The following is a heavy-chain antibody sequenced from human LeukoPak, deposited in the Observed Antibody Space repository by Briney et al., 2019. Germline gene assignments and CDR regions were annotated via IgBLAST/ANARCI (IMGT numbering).Heavy chain of an antibody. D-gene: IGHD3/OR15-3a*01. CDR2: ISAYNDNT. V-gene: IGHV1-18*04. Sequence: VKVSCKASGYTFSIHHIQWVRQAPGQGLEWMGWISAYNDNTDYGQKFQVRVTMTADTSTNTAYMELRSLRSDDTAVYYCARADWRGGGNYYYGMDVWGQGTTVTVSS. CDR1: GYTFSIHH. J-gene: IGHJ6*02. CDR3: ARADWRGGGNYYYGMDV.